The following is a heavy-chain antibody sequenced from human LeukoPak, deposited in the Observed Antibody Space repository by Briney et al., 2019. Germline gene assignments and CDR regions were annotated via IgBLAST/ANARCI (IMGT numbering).Heavy chain of an antibody. D-gene: IGHD2-8*02. CDR3: ARYGQQLLVHLDF. Sequence: SETLSLTCNVSGGSISSYYWSWIRQPPGKGLEWIGYIHYTGNTNYNPSLESRVTISVDTTKNQFSLKLRSVTAADTAVYYCARYGQQLLVHLDFWGRGTLVTVSS. CDR1: GGSISSYY. V-gene: IGHV4-59*01. J-gene: IGHJ4*02. CDR2: IHYTGNT.